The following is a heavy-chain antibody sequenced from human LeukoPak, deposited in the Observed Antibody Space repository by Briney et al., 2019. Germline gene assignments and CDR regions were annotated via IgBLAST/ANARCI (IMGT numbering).Heavy chain of an antibody. CDR1: GYSLTSYW. J-gene: IGHJ4*02. CDR3: ARPAGYGDYSFAPDY. Sequence: GESLKISCKGSGYSLTSYWIGWVRQMPGKGLEWMGIIYPGDSDTRYSPSFQGQVTISADKSISTAYLQWSSLKASDTAMYYCARPAGYGDYSFAPDYWGQGTLVTVSS. V-gene: IGHV5-51*01. D-gene: IGHD4-17*01. CDR2: IYPGDSDT.